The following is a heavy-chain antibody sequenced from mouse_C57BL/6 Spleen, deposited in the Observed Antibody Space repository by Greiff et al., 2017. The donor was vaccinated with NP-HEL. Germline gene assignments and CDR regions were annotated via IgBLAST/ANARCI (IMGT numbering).Heavy chain of an antibody. V-gene: IGHV3-6*01. D-gene: IGHD2-4*01. CDR3: ARDKGSYYDYDGQADY. Sequence: EVHLVESGPGLVKPSQSLSLTCSVTGYSITSGYYWNWIRQFPGNKLEWMGYISYDGSNNYNPSLKNRISITRDTSKNQFFLKLNSVTTEDTATYYCARDKGSYYDYDGQADYWGQGTSVTVSS. CDR1: GYSITSGYY. J-gene: IGHJ4*01. CDR2: ISYDGSN.